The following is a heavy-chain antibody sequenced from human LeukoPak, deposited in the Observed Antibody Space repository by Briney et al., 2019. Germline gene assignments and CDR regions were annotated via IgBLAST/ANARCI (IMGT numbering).Heavy chain of an antibody. J-gene: IGHJ4*02. CDR2: INAGNGNT. Sequence: ASVKVSCKASGYTFTGYYMHWVRQAPGQRLEWMGWINAGNGNTKYSQKFQGRVTITRDTSASTAYMELSSLRSEGTAVYYCARTQGYTGYDFGYWGQGTLVTVSS. CDR1: GYTFTGYY. CDR3: ARTQGYTGYDFGY. D-gene: IGHD5-12*01. V-gene: IGHV1-3*01.